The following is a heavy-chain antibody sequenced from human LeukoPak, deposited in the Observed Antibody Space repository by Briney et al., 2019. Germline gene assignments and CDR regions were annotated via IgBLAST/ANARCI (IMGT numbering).Heavy chain of an antibody. CDR1: GYTLTELS. CDR2: FYPEDGET. J-gene: IGHJ5*02. D-gene: IGHD3-16*01. CDR3: ATGHGGHWVDP. V-gene: IGHV1-24*01. Sequence: ASVEVSCKVSGYTLTELSMHWVRQAPGKGLEWMGGFYPEDGETISAQTFQGRVTMTEETSTDTAYMELSRLRSEDTAVYYCATGHGGHWVDPWGQGTLVTVSS.